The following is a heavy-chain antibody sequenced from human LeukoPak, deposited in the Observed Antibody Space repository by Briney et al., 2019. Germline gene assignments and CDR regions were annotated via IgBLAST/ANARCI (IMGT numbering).Heavy chain of an antibody. V-gene: IGHV3-74*01. J-gene: IGHJ3*01. D-gene: IGHD3-10*01. Sequence: PGGSLRLSCAASGFTFSSYWMHWVRQAPGKGLVRVSRINSDGSSTSYADSVKGRFTISRDNAKNTLYLQMNSLRAEDTAVYYCARELILWFGEGVPNRPNIIDAFDVWGQGTMVTVPS. CDR1: GFTFSSYW. CDR3: ARELILWFGEGVPNRPNIIDAFDV. CDR2: INSDGSST.